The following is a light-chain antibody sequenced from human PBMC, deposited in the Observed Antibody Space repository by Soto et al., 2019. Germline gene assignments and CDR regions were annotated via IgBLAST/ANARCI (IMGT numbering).Light chain of an antibody. CDR3: PPCNGSRGGSF. CDR1: SSNIGAGYE. V-gene: IGLV1-40*01. Sequence: QSVLTQPPSVSGAPGQRVTISCIGGSSNIGAGYEVHWYQQLPGTVPKLLIYRNTYRPSGVPDRFSGSRSATSASLTITGPGAEDEGDYNAPPCNGSRGGSFCGTGTKPTAL. CDR2: RNT. J-gene: IGLJ1*01.